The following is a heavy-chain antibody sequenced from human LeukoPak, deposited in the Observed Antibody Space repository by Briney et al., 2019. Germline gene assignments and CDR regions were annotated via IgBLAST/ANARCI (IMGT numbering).Heavy chain of an antibody. V-gene: IGHV1-46*01. Sequence: ASVKVSCKASGYTFTSYYMHWVRQAPGQGLEWMGIINPSGGSTSYAQKFQGRVTITRDTSTSTVYMELSSLRSEDTAVYYCARGGASYDILTGLIDYWGQGTLVTVSS. CDR3: ARGGASYDILTGLIDY. J-gene: IGHJ4*02. D-gene: IGHD3-9*01. CDR2: INPSGGST. CDR1: GYTFTSYY.